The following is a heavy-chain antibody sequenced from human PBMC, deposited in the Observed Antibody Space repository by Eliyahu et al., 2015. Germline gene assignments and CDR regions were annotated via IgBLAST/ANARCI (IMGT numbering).Heavy chain of an antibody. CDR1: XFXFSVXG. D-gene: IGHD3-3*01. CDR2: ISGSGSFI. V-gene: IGHV3-21*01. J-gene: IGHJ4*02. Sequence: EVHLVESGGGLVKPGGSLXLXCAAXXFXFSVXGMNWXRXAPGKGLEGVSFISGSGSFIFYGDSVRGRFTISRDNAKNSLDLQMKSLRAEDTAVYYCARGLEYDFWGGPAFDHWGQGILVTVSS. CDR3: ARGLEYDFWGGPAFDH.